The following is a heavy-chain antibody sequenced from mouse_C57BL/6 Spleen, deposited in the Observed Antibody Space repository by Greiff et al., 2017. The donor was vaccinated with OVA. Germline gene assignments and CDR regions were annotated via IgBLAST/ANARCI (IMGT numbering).Heavy chain of an antibody. CDR1: GYAFTNYL. CDR3: ARFRGNYVFDY. Sequence: VKLLESGAELVRPGTSVKVSCKASGYAFTNYLIEWVKQRPGQGLEWIGVINPGSGGTNYNEKFKGKATLTADKSSSTAYMQLSSLASEDSAVYFCARFRGNYVFDYWGQGTTLTVSS. D-gene: IGHD2-1*01. V-gene: IGHV1-54*01. CDR2: INPGSGGT. J-gene: IGHJ2*01.